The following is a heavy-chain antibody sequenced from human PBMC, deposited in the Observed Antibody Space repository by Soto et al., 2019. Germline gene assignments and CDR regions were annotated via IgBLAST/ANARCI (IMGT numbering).Heavy chain of an antibody. CDR1: GFTFSGSA. J-gene: IGHJ4*02. Sequence: SLRLSCAASGFTFSGSAMHWVRQASGKGLEWVGRIRSKANSYATAYAASVKGRFTISRDDSKNTAYLQMNSLKTEDTAVYYCSQEPDSSGYYRVDYWGQGTLVTVSS. CDR2: IRSKANSYAT. D-gene: IGHD3-22*01. V-gene: IGHV3-73*01. CDR3: SQEPDSSGYYRVDY.